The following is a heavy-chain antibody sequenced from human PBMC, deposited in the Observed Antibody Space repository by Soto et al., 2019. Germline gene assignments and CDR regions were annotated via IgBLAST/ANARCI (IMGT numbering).Heavy chain of an antibody. CDR2: IYYSGST. Sequence: PSETLSLTCTVSGGSISSYYWSWIRQPPGKGLEWIGYIYYSGSTNYNPSLKSRVTISVDTSKNQFSLKLSSVTAADTAVYYCHAAAGYYYYYMDVWGKGTTVTVS. D-gene: IGHD6-13*01. J-gene: IGHJ6*03. CDR1: GGSISSYY. V-gene: IGHV4-59*01. CDR3: HAAAGYYYYYMDV.